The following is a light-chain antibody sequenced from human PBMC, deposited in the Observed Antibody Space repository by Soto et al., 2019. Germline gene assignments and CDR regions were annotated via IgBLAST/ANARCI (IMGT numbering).Light chain of an antibody. V-gene: IGKV3-20*01. CDR3: QHYATSPRT. J-gene: IGKJ1*01. CDR1: RSISSSY. Sequence: EVVLTQSPGTLSLSPGERATLACRTSRSISSSYLAWYPQKPGQAPRLLIYGASSRANGIPDRFSGSGSGTDFTLTISRLEPEDFAVYYCQHYATSPRTFGQGTKVEVK. CDR2: GAS.